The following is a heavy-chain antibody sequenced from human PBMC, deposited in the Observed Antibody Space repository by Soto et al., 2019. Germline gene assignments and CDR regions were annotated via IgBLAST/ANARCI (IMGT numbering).Heavy chain of an antibody. Sequence: DVQLVESGGGLVQPGRSLRLSCAASGFTFDDYAMHWVRQAPGKGLEWVSGISWNSGSIGYADSVKGRFTISRDNAKNSLYLQMNSLRAEDTALYHCAKGMAYCTNGVCYSWFDPWGQGTLVTVSS. CDR1: GFTFDDYA. V-gene: IGHV3-9*01. J-gene: IGHJ5*02. D-gene: IGHD2-8*01. CDR3: AKGMAYCTNGVCYSWFDP. CDR2: ISWNSGSI.